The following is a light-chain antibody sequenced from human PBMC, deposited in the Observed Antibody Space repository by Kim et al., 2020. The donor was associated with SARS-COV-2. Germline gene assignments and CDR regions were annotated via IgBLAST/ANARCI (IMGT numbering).Light chain of an antibody. CDR2: GGS. Sequence: SQGERAALSCRASQSVSTNSLAWYQQRPGQTPRLLIYGGSTRAAGIPDRFSASGSGTDFTLTIGRLEPEDFAVYYCQQYARPPITFGQGTRVEIK. V-gene: IGKV3-20*01. CDR3: QQYARPPIT. J-gene: IGKJ5*01. CDR1: QSVSTNS.